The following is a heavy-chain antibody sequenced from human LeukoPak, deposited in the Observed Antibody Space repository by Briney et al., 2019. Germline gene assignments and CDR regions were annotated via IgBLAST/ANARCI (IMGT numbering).Heavy chain of an antibody. CDR3: ARDLACSGGSCYSYYYGMDV. V-gene: IGHV6-1*01. J-gene: IGHJ6*02. D-gene: IGHD2-15*01. Sequence: SQTLSLTCGISGDSFSSNSAALNWIRQPPSRGLEWLVRTYYRSKWYNDYAVSVKSRITINPDTSKNQFSLQLNSVTPEDTAVYYCARDLACSGGSCYSYYYGMDVWGQGTTVTVSS. CDR1: GDSFSSNSAA. CDR2: TYYRSKWYN.